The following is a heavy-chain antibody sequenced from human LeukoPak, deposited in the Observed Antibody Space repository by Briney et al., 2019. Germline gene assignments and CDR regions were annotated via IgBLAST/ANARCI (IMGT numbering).Heavy chain of an antibody. J-gene: IGHJ6*02. CDR2: IKLDGSEK. D-gene: IGHD6-19*01. CDR3: ARDTWRAVAGTSTYYYTGMDA. CDR1: RFTFSSYW. V-gene: IGHV3-7*03. Sequence: GGSLRLSCAASRFTFSSYWMSWVRQAPRRGLEWVANIKLDGSEKSYVDSVKGRFTISRDNAKNSLYLQMNSLRVEDTAVYYCARDTWRAVAGTSTYYYTGMDAWGQGTTVTVSS.